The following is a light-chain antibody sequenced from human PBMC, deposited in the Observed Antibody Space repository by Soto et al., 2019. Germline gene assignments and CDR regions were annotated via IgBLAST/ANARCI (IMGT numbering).Light chain of an antibody. CDR3: QQYGSAGT. CDR1: QSVSNNY. CDR2: GAS. V-gene: IGKV3-20*01. J-gene: IGKJ1*01. Sequence: EIVLTQSPGTLSLSPWERATLSCRASQSVSNNYLAWYQQKPGQAPRLLIYGASNRATGIPDRFSGSGYGTDFTLTIRRLEPEDFAVYYCQQYGSAGTFGQGTKVNI.